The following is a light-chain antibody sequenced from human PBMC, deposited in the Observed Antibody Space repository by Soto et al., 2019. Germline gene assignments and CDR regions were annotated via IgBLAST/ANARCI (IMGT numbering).Light chain of an antibody. CDR3: SSYTSSSSYV. V-gene: IGLV2-14*01. J-gene: IGLJ1*01. CDR1: SSDVGGYNY. CDR2: EVS. Sequence: QSVLTQPASVSGSPGQSITISCTGTSSDVGGYNYVSWYQQHPGKAPKLMIYEVSNRPSGVSHRFSGSNSGNTGSLTISALQAVDEADYYCSSYTSSSSYVFGTGTKVTVL.